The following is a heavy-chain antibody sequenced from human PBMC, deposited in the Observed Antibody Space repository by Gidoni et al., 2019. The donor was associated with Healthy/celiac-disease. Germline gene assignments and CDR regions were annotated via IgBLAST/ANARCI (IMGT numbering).Heavy chain of an antibody. Sequence: EVQLVESGGGLVQPGGSLRLSCAASGSTFSSYWMHWVRQAPGKGLVWVSRINSDGSSTSYADSVKGRFTISRDNAKNTLYLQMNSLRAEDTAVYYCARDKATRGFYYYGMDVWGQGTTVTVSS. V-gene: IGHV3-74*01. CDR3: ARDKATRGFYYYGMDV. J-gene: IGHJ6*02. CDR2: INSDGSST. CDR1: GSTFSSYW. D-gene: IGHD2-2*01.